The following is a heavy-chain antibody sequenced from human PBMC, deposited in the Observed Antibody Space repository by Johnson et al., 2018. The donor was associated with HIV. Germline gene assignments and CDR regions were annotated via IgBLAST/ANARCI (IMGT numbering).Heavy chain of an antibody. CDR1: GFTFSSYG. V-gene: IGHV3-33*06. Sequence: QVQLVESGGGVVQPGRSLRLSCAASGFTFSSYGMHWVRQAPGKGLEWVAVIWYDGSNKYYADSVKGRFTISRDTSKNTLYPQMNSLGAEDTAVYYCAKVGYYDGSSGAFDVWGQGTMVTVSS. J-gene: IGHJ3*01. CDR3: AKVGYYDGSSGAFDV. CDR2: IWYDGSNK. D-gene: IGHD3-22*01.